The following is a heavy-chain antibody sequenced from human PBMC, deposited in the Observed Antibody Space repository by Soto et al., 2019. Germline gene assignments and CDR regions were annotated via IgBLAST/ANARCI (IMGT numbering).Heavy chain of an antibody. CDR2: MSPNTGTI. D-gene: IGHD4-17*01. J-gene: IGHJ3*02. CDR3: ARARRGIKTCDYFDI. CDR1: GYTFTSYD. V-gene: IGHV1-8*01. Sequence: ASVKVSCKASGYTFTSYDSNGVRQAPGQGPEWMGWMSPNTGTIVYAQKFQGRVTMTRNTSTSTAYMTLSSLRSDDTAVYYCARARRGIKTCDYFDIWGQGTMVTVSS.